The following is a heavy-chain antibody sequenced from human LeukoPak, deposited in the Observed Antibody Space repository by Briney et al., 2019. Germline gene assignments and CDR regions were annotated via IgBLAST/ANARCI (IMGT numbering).Heavy chain of an antibody. D-gene: IGHD2-8*01. CDR2: INWNGGST. V-gene: IGHV3-20*04. CDR3: AREAAGYCTNGVCRHYDAFDI. Sequence: GGSLRLSCAASGFTFSNYAMSWVRQAPGKGLEWVSGINWNGGSTVYADSVKGRFTISRDNAKNSLYLQMNSLRAEDTALYYCAREAAGYCTNGVCRHYDAFDIWGQGTMVTVSS. J-gene: IGHJ3*02. CDR1: GFTFSNYA.